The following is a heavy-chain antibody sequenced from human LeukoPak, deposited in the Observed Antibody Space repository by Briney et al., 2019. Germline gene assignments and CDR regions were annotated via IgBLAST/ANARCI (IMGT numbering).Heavy chain of an antibody. CDR3: ARGRAGNYYNHNDY. V-gene: IGHV3-74*01. J-gene: IGHJ4*01. CDR1: GFTFRNYW. CDR2: IKSDGIGT. D-gene: IGHD3-10*01. Sequence: PGGSLRLSCVASGFTFRNYWMHWVRQVPGKGLVWVSRIKSDGIGTNYADSVKGRFTISRDNAKNTLYLQMNSLRAEDTAVYYCARGRAGNYYNHNDYWGQGTLVTVSS.